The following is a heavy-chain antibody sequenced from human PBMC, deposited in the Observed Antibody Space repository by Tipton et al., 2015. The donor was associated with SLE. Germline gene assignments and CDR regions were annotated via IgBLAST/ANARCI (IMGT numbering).Heavy chain of an antibody. Sequence: TLSLTCTVSGVSISSSTYYWGWIRQPPGKGLEWIGTIYYTGSTYYSPSLKSRVAISLDTSKKQFSLKLTSVTAADTAVYYCARGDRQITVFGDWGQGTLVIVSS. CDR1: GVSISSSTYY. V-gene: IGHV4-39*07. J-gene: IGHJ4*02. CDR2: IYYTGST. D-gene: IGHD3-3*01. CDR3: ARGDRQITVFGD.